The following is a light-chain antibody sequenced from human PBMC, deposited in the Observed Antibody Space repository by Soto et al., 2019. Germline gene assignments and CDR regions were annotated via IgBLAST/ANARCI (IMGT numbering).Light chain of an antibody. Sequence: QFTQSPSSRSASGVGSVTITWPAIQGVSRYLSWYQQRPGRAPILLISAASTLQSGVPARFSGSGSGTDFTLSITSLQPEDFATYYCQQLNTYQVTFGGGTKVDIK. CDR3: QQLNTYQVT. CDR1: QGVSRY. J-gene: IGKJ4*01. V-gene: IGKV1-9*01. CDR2: AAS.